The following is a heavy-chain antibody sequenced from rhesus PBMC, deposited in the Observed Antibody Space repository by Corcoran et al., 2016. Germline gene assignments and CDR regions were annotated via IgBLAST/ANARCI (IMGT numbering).Heavy chain of an antibody. Sequence: QVQLQESGPGLVKPSETLSLTCAVSGDSISGYYYWSWIRQPQGKGLEWIGSIYGSGWSNYLNPSLKIRVTLSVDTSKNPFSLKLSSVTAADTAVYYCASVPDSGSYYYFDYWGQGVLVTVSS. CDR1: GDSISGYYY. CDR3: ASVPDSGSYYYFDY. D-gene: IGHD3-16*01. V-gene: IGHV4S14*01. J-gene: IGHJ4*01. CDR2: IYGSGWSN.